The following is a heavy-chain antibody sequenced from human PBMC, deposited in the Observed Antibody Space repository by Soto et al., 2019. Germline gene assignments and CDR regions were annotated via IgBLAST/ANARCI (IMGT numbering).Heavy chain of an antibody. CDR3: ARDGYDGSGSPYPAY. CDR1: GGSFSGYY. V-gene: IGHV4-34*01. CDR2: TNDRGNT. Sequence: SETLSLTCAVYGGSFSGYYWSWIRQPPGKGLEWIGETNDRGNTKYTPSVESRVTISLDTSNNQCSLRLTSVTAADTAVYYCARDGYDGSGSPYPAYWGPGTQVTVSS. J-gene: IGHJ4*02. D-gene: IGHD3-10*01.